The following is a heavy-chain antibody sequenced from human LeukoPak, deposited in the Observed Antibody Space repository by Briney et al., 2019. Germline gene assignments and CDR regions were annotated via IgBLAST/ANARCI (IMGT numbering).Heavy chain of an antibody. CDR2: INADGSNT. J-gene: IGHJ4*02. Sequence: GGSLRLSCAASGFTFNSYAMTWVRQAPGKGLMWVSRINADGSNTHYADSVKGRFTISRDNTKNTLYLQMNGLRVEDTAVYYCVVWGEDRSGHRFDFWGQGTLVTVSS. CDR3: VVWGEDRSGHRFDF. D-gene: IGHD3-22*01. CDR1: GFTFNSYA. V-gene: IGHV3-74*01.